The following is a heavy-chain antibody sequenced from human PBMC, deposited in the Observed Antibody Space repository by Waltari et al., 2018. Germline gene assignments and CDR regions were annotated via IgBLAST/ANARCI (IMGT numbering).Heavy chain of an antibody. D-gene: IGHD1-1*01. V-gene: IGHV3-7*01. CDR2: IKQDGSEK. Sequence: EVQLVDSGGGLVQPGGSLRLSCSASGFTVSRCGMRWGRQGPGKGLEWVANIKQDGSEKYYVDSVKGRFTISRDNAKNSLYLQMNNLRAEDTAVYYCARDSNWNPNWFDPWGQGTLVTVSS. CDR1: GFTVSRCG. J-gene: IGHJ5*02. CDR3: ARDSNWNPNWFDP.